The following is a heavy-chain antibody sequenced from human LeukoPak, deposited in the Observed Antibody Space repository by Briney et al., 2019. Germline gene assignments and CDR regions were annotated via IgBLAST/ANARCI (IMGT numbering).Heavy chain of an antibody. CDR1: GGSISSSTYF. V-gene: IGHV4-39*07. Sequence: SETLSLTCTVSGGSISSSTYFWGWIRQPPGKGLEWIGEINHSGSTNYNPSLKSRVTISVDTSKNQFSLKLSSVTAADTAVYYCASLGSGSYSGDYWGQGTLVTVSS. CDR3: ASLGSGSYSGDY. D-gene: IGHD1-26*01. CDR2: INHSGST. J-gene: IGHJ4*02.